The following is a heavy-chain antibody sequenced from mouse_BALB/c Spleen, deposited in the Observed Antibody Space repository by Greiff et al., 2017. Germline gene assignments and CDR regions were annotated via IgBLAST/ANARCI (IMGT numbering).Heavy chain of an antibody. V-gene: IGHV1-74*01. CDR1: GYTFTSYW. J-gene: IGHJ4*01. Sequence: QQSCKASGYTFTSYWMNWVKQRPEQGLEWIGRIDPYDSETHYNQKFKDKAILTVDKSSSTAYMQLSSLTSEDSAVYYCASPRNYAYAMDYWGQGTSVTVSS. CDR3: ASPRNYAYAMDY. CDR2: IDPYDSET. D-gene: IGHD2-1*01.